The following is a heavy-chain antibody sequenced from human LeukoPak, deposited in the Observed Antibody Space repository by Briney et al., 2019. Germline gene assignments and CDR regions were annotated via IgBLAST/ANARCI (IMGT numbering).Heavy chain of an antibody. J-gene: IGHJ2*01. CDR3: ASSAMLPEYWYFDL. CDR2: IYYSGST. Sequence: SETLSLTCTVSGGSISSYYWSWIRQPPGKGLEWIGYIYYSGSTNYNPSLKSRVTISVDTSKNQFSLKLSSVTAADTAVYYCASSAMLPEYWYFDLWGRGTLVTVSS. V-gene: IGHV4-59*01. CDR1: GGSISSYY. D-gene: IGHD5-18*01.